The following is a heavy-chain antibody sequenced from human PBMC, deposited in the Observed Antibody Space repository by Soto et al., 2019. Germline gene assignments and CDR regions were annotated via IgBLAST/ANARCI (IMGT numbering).Heavy chain of an antibody. D-gene: IGHD3-10*01. CDR2: INHSGST. CDR1: GGSFSGYY. Sequence: SETLSHTCAVYGGSFSGYYCSWIRQPPGKRLEWIGEINHSGSTNYNPSLKSRVTISVDTSKNQFSLKLSSVTAADTAVYYCAREGGYGSGGMDIWGQGTMVTVSS. J-gene: IGHJ3*02. V-gene: IGHV4-34*01. CDR3: AREGGYGSGGMDI.